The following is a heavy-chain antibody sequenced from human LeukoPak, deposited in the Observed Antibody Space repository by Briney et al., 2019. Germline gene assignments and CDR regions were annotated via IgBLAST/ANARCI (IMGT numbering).Heavy chain of an antibody. CDR2: ISYDGSNK. Sequence: GGSLRLSCAASGFTFSSYGMHWVRQAPGKGLEWVAVISYDGSNKYYADSVKGRFTISRDNSKNTLYLQMNSLRAEDTAVYYCAKDKWARGSYFDYWGQGTLVTVSS. V-gene: IGHV3-30*18. J-gene: IGHJ4*02. CDR1: GFTFSSYG. D-gene: IGHD1-26*01. CDR3: AKDKWARGSYFDY.